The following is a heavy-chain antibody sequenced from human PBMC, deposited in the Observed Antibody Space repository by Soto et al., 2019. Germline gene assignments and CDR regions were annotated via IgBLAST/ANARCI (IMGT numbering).Heavy chain of an antibody. CDR3: AKDVSGSYYGEDAFDI. D-gene: IGHD3-10*01. CDR1: GFTFSSYA. CDR2: ISGSGGST. V-gene: IGHV3-23*01. Sequence: EVQLLESGGGLVQPGGSLRLSCAASGFTFSSYAMSWVRQAPGKGLEWVSAISGSGGSTYYADSVKGRFTISRDNSKNTLYLQMNSLRAEDTAVYYCAKDVSGSYYGEDAFDIWGQGTMVTVSS. J-gene: IGHJ3*02.